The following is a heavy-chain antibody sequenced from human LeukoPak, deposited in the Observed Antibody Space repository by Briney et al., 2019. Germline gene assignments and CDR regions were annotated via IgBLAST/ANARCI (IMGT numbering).Heavy chain of an antibody. J-gene: IGHJ4*02. V-gene: IGHV1-18*01. D-gene: IGHD6-19*01. CDR1: GYTFTSYG. CDR3: ARDLSMDYSSGCFLY. CDR2: SSAYNGNT. Sequence: ASVKVSCKASGYTFTSYGISWVRQALGQGLEWMGWSSAYNGNTNYAQKFQGRVTMTRDTSISAAYMELSRLRSDDTAVYYCARDLSMDYSSGCFLYWGQGTLVTVSS.